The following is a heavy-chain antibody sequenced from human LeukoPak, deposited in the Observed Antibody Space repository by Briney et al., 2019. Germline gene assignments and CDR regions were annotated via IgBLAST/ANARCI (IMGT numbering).Heavy chain of an antibody. CDR3: TRASGSYGSGSYYYSGMDV. Sequence: SETLSLTCAVSGYSIGSGFYWGWIRQPPGKGLEWIGSIFHSGSTYYNPSLKSRVTISVDTSKNQFSLKLSSVTAADTALYYCTRASGSYGSGSYYYSGMDVWGKGTTVTVSS. D-gene: IGHD3-10*01. CDR2: IFHSGST. CDR1: GYSIGSGFY. V-gene: IGHV4-38-2*01. J-gene: IGHJ6*04.